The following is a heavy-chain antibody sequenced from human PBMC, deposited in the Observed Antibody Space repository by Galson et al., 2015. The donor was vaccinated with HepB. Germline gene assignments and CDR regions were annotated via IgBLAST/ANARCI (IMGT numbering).Heavy chain of an antibody. CDR3: AKDHSSGWHTVSGAIDY. CDR2: ISGSGGST. Sequence: SLRLSCAASGFTFSSYAMIWVRQAPGKGLEWVSGISGSGGSTYYADSVKGRLTISRDNSKNTLYLQMNSLRAEDTALYYCAKDHSSGWHTVSGAIDYWGRGTLVTVSS. D-gene: IGHD6-19*01. V-gene: IGHV3-23*01. J-gene: IGHJ4*02. CDR1: GFTFSSYA.